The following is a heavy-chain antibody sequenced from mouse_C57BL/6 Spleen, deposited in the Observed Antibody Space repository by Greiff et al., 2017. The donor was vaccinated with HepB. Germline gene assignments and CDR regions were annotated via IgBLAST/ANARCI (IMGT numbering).Heavy chain of an antibody. CDR1: GFTFSSYG. V-gene: IGHV5-6*01. J-gene: IGHJ4*01. CDR2: ISSGGSYT. Sequence: EVKLQESGGDLVKPGGSLKLSCAASGFTFSSYGMSWVRQTPDKRLEWVATISSGGSYTYYPDSVKGRFTISRDNAKNTLYLQMSSLKSEDTAMYYCARQGSIYYGNYDAMDYWGQGTSVTVSS. CDR3: ARQGSIYYGNYDAMDY. D-gene: IGHD2-1*01.